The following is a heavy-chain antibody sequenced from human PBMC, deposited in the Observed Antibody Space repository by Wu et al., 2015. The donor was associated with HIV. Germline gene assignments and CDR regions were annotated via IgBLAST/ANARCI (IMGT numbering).Heavy chain of an antibody. CDR1: GYTFTSYY. V-gene: IGHV1-46*01. Sequence: QVQLVQSGAEMKKPGASVNVSCKASGYTFTSYYMHWVRQAPGQGLEWMGIINPYDGSTTYAQKFQGRVTMTSDTSTSTVYMDLSSLKSEDTAVYYCATPGGYSAYVVLNDWGQGRWSASPQ. D-gene: IGHD5-12*01. J-gene: IGHJ1*01. CDR2: INPYDGST. CDR3: ATPGGYSAYVVLND.